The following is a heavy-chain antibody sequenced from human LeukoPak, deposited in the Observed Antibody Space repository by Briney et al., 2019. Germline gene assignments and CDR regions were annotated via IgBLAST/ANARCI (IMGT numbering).Heavy chain of an antibody. J-gene: IGHJ4*02. V-gene: IGHV3-23*01. CDR2: ISGSGGST. D-gene: IGHD1-26*01. CDR3: ANDSGELRDY. CDR1: GFTFSSYA. Sequence: GGSLRLSCAASGFTFSSYAMSWVRQAPVKGLEWVSAISGSGGSTYYADSVKGRFTISRDNSKNTLYLQMNSLRAEDTAVYYCANDSGELRDYWGQGTLVTVSS.